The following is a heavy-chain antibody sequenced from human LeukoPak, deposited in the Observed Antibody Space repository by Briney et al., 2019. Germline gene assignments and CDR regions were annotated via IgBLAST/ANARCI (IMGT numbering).Heavy chain of an antibody. V-gene: IGHV3-23*01. D-gene: IGHD6-6*01. CDR2: ISGSGGST. J-gene: IGHJ5*02. CDR1: GFTFSSYA. Sequence: GGSLRLSCAASGFTFSSYAMSWVRQAPGKGLEWVSDISGSGGSTYYADSVKGRFTISRDNSKNTLYLQMNSLRAEDTAVYYCAKDARRGYSSSSRNWFDPWGQGTLVTVSS. CDR3: AKDARRGYSSSSRNWFDP.